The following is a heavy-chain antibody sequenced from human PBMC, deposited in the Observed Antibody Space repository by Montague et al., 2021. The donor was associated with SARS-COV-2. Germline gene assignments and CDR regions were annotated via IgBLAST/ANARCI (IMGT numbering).Heavy chain of an antibody. CDR3: ARHYSATVPADY. V-gene: IGHV4-59*08. J-gene: IGHJ4*02. CDR2: ISDSGST. Sequence: SETLSLTCTVSGGSISSFYWSWFRQPPGQGLEWIGYISDSGSTNYNPSHTSRVTMSVDTSKNQFSLTVNSVTAADTAVYYCARHYSATVPADYWGQGTLVTVSS. CDR1: GGSISSFY. D-gene: IGHD2-15*01.